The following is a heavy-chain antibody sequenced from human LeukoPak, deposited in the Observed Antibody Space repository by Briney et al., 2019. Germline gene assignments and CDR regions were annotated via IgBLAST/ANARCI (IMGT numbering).Heavy chain of an antibody. CDR3: ARVAPGRYYGMDV. V-gene: IGHV1-2*02. Sequence: ASVKVSCKASGYTFTGYYMHWVREAPGQGLEWMGWINPNSGGTNYAQKFQGRVTMTRDTSISTAYMELSRLRSDDTAVYYCARVAPGRYYGMDVWGQGTTVTVSS. J-gene: IGHJ6*02. D-gene: IGHD2-21*01. CDR2: INPNSGGT. CDR1: GYTFTGYY.